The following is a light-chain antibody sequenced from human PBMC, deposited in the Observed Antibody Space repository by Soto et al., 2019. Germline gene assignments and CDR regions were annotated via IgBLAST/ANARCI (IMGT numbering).Light chain of an antibody. CDR1: QSISSW. CDR2: KAS. J-gene: IGKJ3*01. CDR3: QQSFT. V-gene: IGKV1-5*03. Sequence: IQMTQSHSTLSASVGDRVTITCRASQSISSWLAWYQQKPGKAPKLLIYKASSLESGVTSRFSGSGSGTEFTVTISSLQPDDFATYYGQQSFTFGPGTKVDIK.